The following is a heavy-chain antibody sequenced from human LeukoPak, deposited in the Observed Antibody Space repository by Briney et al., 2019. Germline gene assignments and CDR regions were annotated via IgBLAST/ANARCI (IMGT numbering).Heavy chain of an antibody. Sequence: ASLWGSSEASHYTLCDHHGSRGWHGPGARIWWMGWVSKYTGNADYAPKFQGRVSMTTDTSTRTAYMELRSLRPDDTAVYFCAREDDRSFGAYDCWGQGTLVTVS. D-gene: IGHD4-17*01. CDR3: AREDDRSFGAYDC. V-gene: IGHV1-18*01. CDR2: VSKYTGNA. CDR1: HYTLCDHH. J-gene: IGHJ4*02.